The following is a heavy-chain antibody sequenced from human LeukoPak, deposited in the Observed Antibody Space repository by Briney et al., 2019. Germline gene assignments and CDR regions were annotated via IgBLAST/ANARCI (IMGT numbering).Heavy chain of an antibody. D-gene: IGHD5-18*01. CDR2: INHSGNT. Sequence: PSETLSLTCAVYGGSFSDYYWSWIRQPPGKGLEWIGEINHSGNTIYNPSLKSRVTISVDTSKNQFSLRLSSVTAADTTVYYCARGLRRYSKAFPFDYWGQGTLVTVS. J-gene: IGHJ4*02. V-gene: IGHV4-34*01. CDR1: GGSFSDYY. CDR3: ARGLRRYSKAFPFDY.